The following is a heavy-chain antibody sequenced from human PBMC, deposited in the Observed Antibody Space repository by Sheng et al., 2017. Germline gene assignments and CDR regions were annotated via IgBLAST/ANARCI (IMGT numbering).Heavy chain of an antibody. D-gene: IGHD2-21*02. Sequence: EVQLVETGGGLIQPGGSLRLSCAASGFTVSSNYMSWVRQAPGKGLEWVSVIYSGGSTYYADSVKGRFTISRDNSKNTLYLQMNSLRAEDTAVYYCARMGLYGDPPTYYFDYWGQGTLVTVSS. CDR3: ARMGLYGDPPTYYFDY. J-gene: IGHJ4*02. CDR2: IYSGGST. V-gene: IGHV3-53*02. CDR1: GFTVSSNY.